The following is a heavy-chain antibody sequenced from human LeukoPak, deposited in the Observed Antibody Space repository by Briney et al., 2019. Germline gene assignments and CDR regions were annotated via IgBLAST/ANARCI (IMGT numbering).Heavy chain of an antibody. J-gene: IGHJ4*02. CDR2: ISYDGSNK. CDR3: ARAENSGYLDY. Sequence: LSPTCTVSGGFISSYYWNWLRLAPGKGLEWVAVISYDGSNKYYADSVKGRFTISRDNSKNTLYLQMNSLRAEDTAVYYCARAENSGYLDYWGQGTLVTVSS. V-gene: IGHV3-30-3*01. D-gene: IGHD3-22*01. CDR1: GGFISSYY.